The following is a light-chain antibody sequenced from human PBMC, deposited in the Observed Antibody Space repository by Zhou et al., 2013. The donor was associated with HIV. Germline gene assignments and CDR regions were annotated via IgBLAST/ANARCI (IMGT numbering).Light chain of an antibody. J-gene: IGKJ5*01. Sequence: DIVLTQSPGTLSLSPGERATLSCRASQSVSREYLAWYQQKPGQAPRLVIYDASNRASGIPARFSGSGSGTDFTLTISSLEPEDSAVYYCQQRDNWPITFGQGTRLEI. CDR3: QQRDNWPIT. CDR2: DAS. CDR1: QSVSREY. V-gene: IGKV3-11*01.